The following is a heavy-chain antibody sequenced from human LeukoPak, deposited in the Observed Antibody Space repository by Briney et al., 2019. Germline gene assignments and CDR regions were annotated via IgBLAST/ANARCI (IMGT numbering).Heavy chain of an antibody. CDR2: IYYSGST. Sequence: SSETLSLTCTVSGGSISSGDYYWSWTRQPPVKGLEWIGYIYYSGSTYYNPSLKSRVTISVDTSKNQFSRKLSSETAADTAVYYCARGRDSDYWGQGTLVTVSS. CDR1: GGSISSGDYY. J-gene: IGHJ4*02. CDR3: ARGRDSDY. D-gene: IGHD3-22*01. V-gene: IGHV4-30-4*08.